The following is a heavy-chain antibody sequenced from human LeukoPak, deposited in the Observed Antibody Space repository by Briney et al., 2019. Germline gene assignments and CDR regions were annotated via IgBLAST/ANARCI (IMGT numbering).Heavy chain of an antibody. CDR3: AKAPVTTCSGAYCYPFDY. CDR2: ISVSGNT. V-gene: IGHV3-23*01. CDR1: GFTLSSYA. D-gene: IGHD2-15*01. Sequence: GGSLRLSCAASGFTLSSYAMSWVRQGPGKWLEWVSAISVSGNTYHADSVKGRFTISRDSYKNTLYLQMNSLRAEDAAVYYCAKAPVTTCSGAYCYPFDYWGQGTLVTVSS. J-gene: IGHJ4*02.